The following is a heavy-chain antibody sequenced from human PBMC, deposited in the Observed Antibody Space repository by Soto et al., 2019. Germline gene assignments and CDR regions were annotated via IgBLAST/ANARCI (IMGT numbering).Heavy chain of an antibody. Sequence: QVQLVQSGAEVKKPGASVKDSCKASGYSYTSYYLHWVRQAPGQGPEWVGVINPTGGAASHAESFRGRVSMTGDTSTSTVYMELNSLRSEDTAVYYGARGARSPDYYVGSGLWYFDCWAQGALVTV. V-gene: IGHV1-46*01. CDR2: INPTGGAA. D-gene: IGHD3-22*01. CDR1: GYSYTSYY. CDR3: ARGARSPDYYVGSGLWYFDC. J-gene: IGHJ4*02.